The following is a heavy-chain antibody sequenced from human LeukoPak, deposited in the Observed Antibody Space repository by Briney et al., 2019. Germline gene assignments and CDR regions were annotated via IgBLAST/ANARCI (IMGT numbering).Heavy chain of an antibody. V-gene: IGHV4-39*07. CDR2: IYYSGST. J-gene: IGHJ5*02. CDR3: ARGTYYYTPAVGFDP. Sequence: SETLSLTCTVSGGSISTSSYYWGWIRQPPGKGLECIGNIYYSGSTYYNPSLKSRVTISVDTSKNQFSLKLSSVTAADTAVYYCARGTYYYTPAVGFDPWGQGTLVTVSS. CDR1: GGSISTSSYY. D-gene: IGHD3-10*01.